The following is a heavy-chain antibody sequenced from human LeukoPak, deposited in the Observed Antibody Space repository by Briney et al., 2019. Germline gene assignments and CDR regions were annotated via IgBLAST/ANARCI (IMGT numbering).Heavy chain of an antibody. CDR2: ISGSGGST. V-gene: IGHV3-23*01. CDR1: GLTFSNYA. Sequence: GGSLRLSCAASGLTFSNYAMSWVRQAPGKGLEWVSSISGSGGSTHYADSVKGRFTISRDNSKSTMYLQVNSLRAEDTAVYFCAKGSTYFYGSGTSDDAFDIWGQGTMVTVSS. CDR3: AKGSTYFYGSGTSDDAFDI. D-gene: IGHD3-10*01. J-gene: IGHJ3*02.